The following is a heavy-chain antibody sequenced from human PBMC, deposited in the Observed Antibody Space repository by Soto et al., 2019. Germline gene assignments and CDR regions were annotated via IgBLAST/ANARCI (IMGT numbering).Heavy chain of an antibody. CDR1: GDTFSGYP. CDR3: AMDGRSGELQY. V-gene: IGHV1-69*18. J-gene: IGHJ4*02. CDR2: IIPVFGTT. D-gene: IGHD7-27*01. Sequence: QVQLVQSGAELKKPGSSVKVSCKASGDTFSGYPINWVRQAPGEGLEWMGRIIPVFGTTNDAQRFEGRVTFTADESTNTASMALRGLLSEDTAVYYCAMDGRSGELQYWGPGTLVTVSS.